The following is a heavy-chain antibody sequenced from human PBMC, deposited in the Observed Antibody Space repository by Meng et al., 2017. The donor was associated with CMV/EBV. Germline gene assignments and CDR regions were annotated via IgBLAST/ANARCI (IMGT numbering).Heavy chain of an antibody. Sequence: SVKVSCKASGGTFSSYAISWVRQAPGQGLEWMGGIIPIFGTANYAQKFQGRVTITTDESTSTAYMELSSPRSEDTAVYYCARGGLYYYGSGTRPPRAWFDPWGQGTLVTVSS. V-gene: IGHV1-69*05. CDR3: ARGGLYYYGSGTRPPRAWFDP. D-gene: IGHD3-10*01. CDR1: GGTFSSYA. CDR2: IIPIFGTA. J-gene: IGHJ5*02.